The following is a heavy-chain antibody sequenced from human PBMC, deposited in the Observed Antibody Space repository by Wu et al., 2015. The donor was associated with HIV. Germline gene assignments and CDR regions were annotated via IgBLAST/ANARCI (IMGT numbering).Heavy chain of an antibody. Sequence: QVQLVQSGTEVKKPGASVKVSCKASGYTFTSYYMHWVRQAPGQGLEWMGIINPSGGSTSYAQKFQGRVTMTRDTSTSTVYMELSSLRSEDTAVYYCASATTFENRRAFGVGAFDIWGQGTMVTVSS. CDR3: ASATTFENRRAFGVGAFDI. J-gene: IGHJ3*02. CDR1: GYTFTSYY. CDR2: INPSGGST. D-gene: IGHD3-16*01. V-gene: IGHV1-46*01.